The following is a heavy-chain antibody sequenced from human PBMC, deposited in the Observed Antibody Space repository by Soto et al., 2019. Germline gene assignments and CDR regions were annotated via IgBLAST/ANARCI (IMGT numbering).Heavy chain of an antibody. V-gene: IGHV4-4*02. J-gene: IGHJ3*02. CDR3: ARSSSSGGDAFDI. CDR1: GGSISSSNW. Sequence: TLSLTCAVSGGSISSSNWWSWVLQPPGKGLEWIGEIYHSGSTKYNPSLKSRVTISVDKSKNQFSLKLSSVTAADTAVYYCARSSSSGGDAFDIWGQGTMVTVSS. D-gene: IGHD6-6*01. CDR2: IYHSGST.